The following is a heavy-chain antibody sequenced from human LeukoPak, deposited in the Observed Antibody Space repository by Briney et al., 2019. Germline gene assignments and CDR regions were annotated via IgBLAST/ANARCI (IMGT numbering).Heavy chain of an antibody. CDR3: ARDNSVGDIAWWFDP. J-gene: IGHJ5*02. V-gene: IGHV3-30*02. Sequence: GGSLRLSCAASGFTFSSYGMHWVRQAPGKGLEWVAFIQYDGSNKFYADSVKGRFTISRDNAKNSLYLQMNSLRAEDTAVYYCARDNSVGDIAWWFDPWGQGTLVTVSS. CDR1: GFTFSSYG. D-gene: IGHD3-10*01. CDR2: IQYDGSNK.